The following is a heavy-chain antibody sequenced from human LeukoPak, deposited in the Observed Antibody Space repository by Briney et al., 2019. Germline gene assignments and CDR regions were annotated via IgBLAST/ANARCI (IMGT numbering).Heavy chain of an antibody. D-gene: IGHD3-22*01. Sequence: SVEVSCKASGGTFSSYAISWVRQAPGQGLEWMGRIIPILGIANYAQKFQGRVTITADKSTSTAYMELSSLRSEDTAVYYCARSPTSGYHRLWFDPWGQGTLVTVSS. CDR3: ARSPTSGYHRLWFDP. J-gene: IGHJ5*02. V-gene: IGHV1-69*04. CDR2: IIPILGIA. CDR1: GGTFSSYA.